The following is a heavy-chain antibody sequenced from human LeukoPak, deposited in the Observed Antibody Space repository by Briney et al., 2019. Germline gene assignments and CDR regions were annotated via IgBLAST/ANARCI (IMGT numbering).Heavy chain of an antibody. D-gene: IGHD6-19*01. CDR2: INHSGST. J-gene: IGHJ4*02. Sequence: PSETLSLTCAVYGGSFSGYYWSCIRQPPGKGLEWIGEINHSGSTNYNPSLKSRVTISVDTSKNQFSLKLSSVTAADTAVYYCARGRQWLGRDWGQGTLVTVSS. V-gene: IGHV4-34*01. CDR3: ARGRQWLGRD. CDR1: GGSFSGYY.